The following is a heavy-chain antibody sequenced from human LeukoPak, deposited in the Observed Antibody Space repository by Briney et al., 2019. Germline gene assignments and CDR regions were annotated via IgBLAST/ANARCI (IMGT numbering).Heavy chain of an antibody. J-gene: IGHJ6*02. CDR2: FDPEDGET. V-gene: IGHV1-24*01. Sequence: GASVKVSCKVSGYTLTGLSMHWVRQAPGEGLERMGGFDPEDGETIYAQKFQGRVTMTEDTSTDTAYMELSSLRSEDTAVYYCATVSDAVLWFGELPNYYYGMDVWGQGTTVTVSS. CDR3: ATVSDAVLWFGELPNYYYGMDV. CDR1: GYTLTGLS. D-gene: IGHD3-10*01.